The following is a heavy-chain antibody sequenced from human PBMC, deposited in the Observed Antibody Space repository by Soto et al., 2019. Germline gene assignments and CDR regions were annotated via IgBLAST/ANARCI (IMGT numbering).Heavy chain of an antibody. Sequence: ASVNVSCKASGYTFTSYDINWVRQATRQGLEWMGWMNPNSGNTGYAQKFQGRVTMTRNTSISTAYMELSSLRSEDTAVYYCARAGRFPITIFGVVIPTGFDPWGQGTLVTVSS. D-gene: IGHD3-3*01. CDR2: MNPNSGNT. J-gene: IGHJ5*02. CDR3: ARAGRFPITIFGVVIPTGFDP. CDR1: GYTFTSYD. V-gene: IGHV1-8*01.